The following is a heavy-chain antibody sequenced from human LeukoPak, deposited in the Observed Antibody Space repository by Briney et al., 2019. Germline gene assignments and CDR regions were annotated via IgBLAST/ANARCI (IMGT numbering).Heavy chain of an antibody. J-gene: IGHJ4*02. CDR3: AKDPIAAAGTLDY. V-gene: IGHV3-30*02. D-gene: IGHD6-13*01. CDR1: GFTFSSYG. CDR2: IRYDGSNK. Sequence: GGSLRLSCAASGFTFSSYGMHWVRQAPGKGLEWVAFIRYDGSNKYYAGSVKGRFTISRDNSKNTLYLQMNSLRAEDTAVYYCAKDPIAAAGTLDYWGQGTLVTVSS.